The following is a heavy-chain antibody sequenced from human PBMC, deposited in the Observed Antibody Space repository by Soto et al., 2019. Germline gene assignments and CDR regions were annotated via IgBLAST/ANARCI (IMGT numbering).Heavy chain of an antibody. CDR2: FSYDGINK. CDR1: GFTFSSHG. J-gene: IGHJ4*02. Sequence: QVQLVESGGGVVQPGGSLTLSCAASGFTFSSHGMHWVRLAPGRGLEWVAVFSYDGINKHYGDSVKGRFTISRDNSKNTVFLQMNSLRVEDTAVYYCAREQGYGWYRVADYWGQGTLVTVSS. D-gene: IGHD6-19*01. V-gene: IGHV3-30*03. CDR3: AREQGYGWYRVADY.